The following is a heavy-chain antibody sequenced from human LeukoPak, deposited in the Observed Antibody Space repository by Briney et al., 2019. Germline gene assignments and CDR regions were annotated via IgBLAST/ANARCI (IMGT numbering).Heavy chain of an antibody. Sequence: PGGSLRLSCAASGFTFSSYAVHWVRQAPGKGLEYVSAISSNGGSTYYANSVKGRFTISRDNSKNTLYLQMGSLRAEDMAVYYCVRERNIVVAGMNAYYFDYWGQGTLVTVSS. CDR2: ISSNGGST. CDR3: VRERNIVVAGMNAYYFDY. V-gene: IGHV3-64*01. CDR1: GFTFSSYA. D-gene: IGHD6-19*01. J-gene: IGHJ4*02.